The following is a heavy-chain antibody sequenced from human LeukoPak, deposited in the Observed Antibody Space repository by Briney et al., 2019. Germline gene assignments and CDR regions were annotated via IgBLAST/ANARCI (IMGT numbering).Heavy chain of an antibody. CDR2: ISGSGGST. CDR3: ARAAYYYDSSGYYYDGYYYYMDV. CDR1: GFTFSSYG. V-gene: IGHV3-23*01. J-gene: IGHJ6*03. D-gene: IGHD3-22*01. Sequence: PGGSLRLSCAASGFTFSSYGMSRVRQAPGKGLEWVSAISGSGGSTYYADSVKGRFTISRDNSKNTLYLQMNSLRAEDTAVYYCARAAYYYDSSGYYYDGYYYYMDVWGKGTTVTISS.